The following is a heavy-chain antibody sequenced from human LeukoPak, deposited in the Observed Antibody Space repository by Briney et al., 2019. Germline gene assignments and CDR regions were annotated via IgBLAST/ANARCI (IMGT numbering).Heavy chain of an antibody. Sequence: SVKVSCKASGYTFTTYAINWVRQAPGQGLEWMGGIIPIFGTANYAQKFQGRVTITTGESTSTAYMELSSLRSEDTAVYYCARGVAAAATFDYWGQGTLVTVSS. J-gene: IGHJ4*02. D-gene: IGHD6-13*01. CDR2: IIPIFGTA. CDR1: GYTFTTYA. V-gene: IGHV1-69*05. CDR3: ARGVAAAATFDY.